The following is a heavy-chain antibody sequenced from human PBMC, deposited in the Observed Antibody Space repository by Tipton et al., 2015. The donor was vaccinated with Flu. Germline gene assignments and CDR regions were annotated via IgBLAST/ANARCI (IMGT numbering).Heavy chain of an antibody. Sequence: TLSLTCTVSGGSISSGNYFWNWIRQPAGKGLEWIGRIHTSGTTYYKPSLKSRVTISVDTSKNHFSLKVTSVTAADTALYFCARAESSVWAGYYYGLDVWGQGTTVTVSS. D-gene: IGHD6-19*01. CDR3: ARAESSVWAGYYYGLDV. J-gene: IGHJ6*02. V-gene: IGHV4-61*02. CDR1: GGSISSGNYF. CDR2: IHTSGTT.